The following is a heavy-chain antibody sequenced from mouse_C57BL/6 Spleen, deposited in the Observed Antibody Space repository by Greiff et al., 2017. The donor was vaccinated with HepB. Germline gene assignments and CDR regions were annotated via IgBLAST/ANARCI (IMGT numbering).Heavy chain of an antibody. V-gene: IGHV5-9*01. CDR1: GFTFSSYT. J-gene: IGHJ2*01. CDR2: ISGGGGNT. D-gene: IGHD1-2*01. CDR3: ARGHYYGFDY. Sequence: EVMLVESGGGLVKPGGSLKLSCAASGFTFSSYTMSWVRQTPEKRLEWVATISGGGGNTYYPDSVKGRFTISRDNAKNTLYLQMSSLRSEDTALYYCARGHYYGFDYWGQGTTLTVSS.